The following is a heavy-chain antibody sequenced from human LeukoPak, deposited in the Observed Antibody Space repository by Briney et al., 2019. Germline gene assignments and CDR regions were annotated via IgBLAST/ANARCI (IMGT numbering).Heavy chain of an antibody. Sequence: PGGSLRLSCSASGFTFTSHVTHWVRQAPGKGLQYVSGISMNVQTTYYAGSVKGRFTISRDSSKNTVYLQMNSLAAEDTAVYYCVREGLERRTNFDYWGQGTLVSVSS. D-gene: IGHD1-1*01. CDR3: VREGLERRTNFDY. J-gene: IGHJ4*02. CDR1: GFTFTSHV. V-gene: IGHV3-64D*06. CDR2: ISMNVQTT.